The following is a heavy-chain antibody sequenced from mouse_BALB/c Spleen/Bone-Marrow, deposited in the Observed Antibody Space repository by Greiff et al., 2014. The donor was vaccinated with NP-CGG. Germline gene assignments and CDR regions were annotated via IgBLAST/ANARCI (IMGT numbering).Heavy chain of an antibody. J-gene: IGHJ3*01. V-gene: IGHV5-12*02. CDR2: ISNGGGST. CDR3: ARHNYDETWFAY. CDR1: GFTFSDYY. D-gene: IGHD2-4*01. Sequence: EVQLVESGGGLVQPGGSLKLSCATSGFTFSDYYMYWVRQTPEKRLEWVAYISNGGGSTYYPDTVKGRFTISRDNAKNTLYLQMSRLKSEDTAMNYCARHNYDETWFAYWGQGTLVTVSA.